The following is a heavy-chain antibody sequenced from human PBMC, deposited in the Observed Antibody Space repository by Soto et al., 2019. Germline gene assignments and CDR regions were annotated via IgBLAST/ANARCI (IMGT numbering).Heavy chain of an antibody. CDR2: IIPIFGTA. J-gene: IGHJ4*02. V-gene: IGHV1-69*13. CDR1: GGTFSSYA. CDR3: ASGDGLSLRGYYFHY. Sequence: SVQVSCTASGGTFSSYAISWVRQAPGQGLEWMGGIIPIFGTANYAQKFQGRVTITADESTSTAYMELSSLRSEDTAVYYCASGDGLSLRGYYFHYWCQGTLVTVSS. D-gene: IGHD3-22*01.